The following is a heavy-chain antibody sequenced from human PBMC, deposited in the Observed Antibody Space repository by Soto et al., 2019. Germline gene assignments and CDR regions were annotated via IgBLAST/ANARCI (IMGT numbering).Heavy chain of an antibody. D-gene: IGHD3-10*01. CDR3: ARGGSGSYFGYYYYYMDV. V-gene: IGHV4-59*01. CDR1: GGSISSYY. J-gene: IGHJ6*03. CDR2: IYYSGST. Sequence: SETLSLTCTVSGGSISSYYWSLIRQPPGKGLEWIGYIYYSGSTNYNPSLKSRVTISVDTSKNQFSLKLSSVTAADTAVYYCARGGSGSYFGYYYYYMDVWGKGTTVTVSS.